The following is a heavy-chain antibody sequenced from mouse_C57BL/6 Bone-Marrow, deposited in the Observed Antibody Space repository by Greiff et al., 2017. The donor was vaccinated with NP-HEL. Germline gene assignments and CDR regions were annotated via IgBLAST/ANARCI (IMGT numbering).Heavy chain of an antibody. CDR1: GFTFSDYG. CDR2: ISSGSSTI. D-gene: IGHD2-4*01. CDR3: ARAYYYDGWFAY. Sequence: DVMLVESGGGLVKPGGSLKLSCAASGFTFSDYGMHWVRQAPEKGLEWVAYISSGSSTIYYADTVKGRFTISRDNAKNTLFLQMTSLRSEDTAMYYCARAYYYDGWFAYWGQGTLVTVSA. V-gene: IGHV5-17*01. J-gene: IGHJ3*01.